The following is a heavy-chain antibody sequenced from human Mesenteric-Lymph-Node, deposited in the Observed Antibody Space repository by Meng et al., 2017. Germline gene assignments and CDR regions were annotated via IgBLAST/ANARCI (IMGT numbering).Heavy chain of an antibody. CDR3: AGGIAVPGGYWDY. D-gene: IGHD6-19*01. V-gene: IGHV4-31*03. CDR2: TSHSGST. CDR1: GGSINSGSFF. Sequence: QVQLQESGPGLVKPSQTLSRTCTVSGGSINSGSFFWRWIRQHPGKGLEWIGETSHSGSTNYSPSLKSRVTISVDKSKNQVSLKLSSVTAADTAMYYCAGGIAVPGGYWDYWGQETLVTVSS. J-gene: IGHJ4*02.